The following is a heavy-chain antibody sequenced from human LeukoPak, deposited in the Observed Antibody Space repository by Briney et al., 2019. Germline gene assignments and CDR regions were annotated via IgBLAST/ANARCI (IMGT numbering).Heavy chain of an antibody. J-gene: IGHJ4*02. Sequence: GGSLRLSCAASGFTFSTYWVHWVRQAPGKGLEWVSLISGSGGGTYYANSVKGRFTISRDNSKNTLYLQMDSLRTEDTAVYYCAKERATTTTFDYWGQGTLITVSS. CDR1: GFTFSTYW. V-gene: IGHV3-23*01. CDR2: ISGSGGGT. D-gene: IGHD1-26*01. CDR3: AKERATTTTFDY.